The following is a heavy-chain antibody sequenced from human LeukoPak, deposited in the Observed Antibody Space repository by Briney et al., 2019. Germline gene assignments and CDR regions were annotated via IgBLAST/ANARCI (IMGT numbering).Heavy chain of an antibody. CDR3: ARDCGGDCRDAFDI. D-gene: IGHD2-21*02. Sequence: GGAPRHSCAAPGFSFRSSAMCWVRQAPGKGLEWVAEISYDGSNKYYADSVKGLFTISRDNSKNTLYLQMNSLRAEDTAVYYCARDCGGDCRDAFDIWGQGAMVTVSS. V-gene: IGHV3-30-3*01. CDR1: GFSFRSSA. CDR2: ISYDGSNK. J-gene: IGHJ3*02.